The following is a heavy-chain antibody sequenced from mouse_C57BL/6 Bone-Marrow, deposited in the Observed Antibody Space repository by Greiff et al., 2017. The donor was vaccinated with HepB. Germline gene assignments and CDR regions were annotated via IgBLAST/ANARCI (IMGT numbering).Heavy chain of an antibody. Sequence: EVKVVESGGGLVQSGRSLRLSCATSGFTFSDFYMEWVRQAPGKGLEWIAASRNKANDYTTEYSASVKGRFIVSRDTSQSILYLQMNALRAEDTAIYYCARDHYYGSRFAYWGQGTLVTVSA. V-gene: IGHV7-1*01. J-gene: IGHJ3*01. CDR1: GFTFSDFY. CDR2: SRNKANDYTT. CDR3: ARDHYYGSRFAY. D-gene: IGHD1-1*01.